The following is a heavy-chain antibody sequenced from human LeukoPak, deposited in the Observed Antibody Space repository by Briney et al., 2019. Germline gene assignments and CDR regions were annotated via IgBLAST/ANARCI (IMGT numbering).Heavy chain of an antibody. CDR1: GGSVSSGSYY. V-gene: IGHV4-61*01. CDR2: IYYSGST. CDR3: ARASITIFGVVITEYYYGMDV. D-gene: IGHD3-3*01. Sequence: SETLSLTCTVPGGSVSSGSYYWSWIRQPPGKGLEWIGYIYYSGSTNYNPSLKSRVTISVDTSKNQFSLKLSSVTAADTAVYYCARASITIFGVVITEYYYGMDVWGQGTTVTVSS. J-gene: IGHJ6*02.